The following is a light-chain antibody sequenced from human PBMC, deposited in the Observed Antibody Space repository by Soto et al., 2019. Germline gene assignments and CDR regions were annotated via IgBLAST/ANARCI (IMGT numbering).Light chain of an antibody. CDR1: QSISVW. J-gene: IGKJ1*01. CDR2: KAS. CDR3: QQYNSYSPT. V-gene: IGKV1-5*03. Sequence: DVQVSHSPSSRAACGGGGVTMTVRASQSISVWLAWYQQKAGKAPNLLIYKASRLESGVPSRFRGSGSETEFTLTISGLQPGDPATYYCQQYNSYSPTFGQGTKVDIK.